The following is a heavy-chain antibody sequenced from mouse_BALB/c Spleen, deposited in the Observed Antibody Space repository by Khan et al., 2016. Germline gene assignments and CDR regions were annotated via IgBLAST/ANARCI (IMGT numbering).Heavy chain of an antibody. D-gene: IGHD2-2*01. CDR3: ARSGALYGYFTY. J-gene: IGHJ3*01. V-gene: IGHV3-2*02. CDR1: GYSITSDYA. Sequence: VQLKESGPGLVKPSQSLSLTCTVTGYSITSDYAWNWIRQFPGNKLECLGYISSSGTTIYNPSLKSRISITRDTSKNQFFLQLNSVTTEDTATYYGARSGALYGYFTYWGQGTLVAVSA. CDR2: ISSSGTT.